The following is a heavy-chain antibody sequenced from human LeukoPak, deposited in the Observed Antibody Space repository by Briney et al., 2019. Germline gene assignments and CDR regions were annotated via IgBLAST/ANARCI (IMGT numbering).Heavy chain of an antibody. CDR3: ATARNFRFEY. Sequence: GGSLRLSCATSGLTFRTTWMHWVRQAPGMGLMWVSRMNGEGTTIDYADSVKGRFTVSRDYAKNTLFLQMNNLRTEDTALYFCATARNFRFEYWGQGSLVIVSA. CDR2: MNGEGTTI. V-gene: IGHV3-74*01. D-gene: IGHD1-7*01. J-gene: IGHJ4*02. CDR1: GLTFRTTW.